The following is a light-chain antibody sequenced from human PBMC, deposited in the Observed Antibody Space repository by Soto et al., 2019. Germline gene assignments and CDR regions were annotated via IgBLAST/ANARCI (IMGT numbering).Light chain of an antibody. CDR2: GAS. J-gene: IGKJ4*01. CDR3: QEYYNWRRST. CDR1: QSVVSK. V-gene: IGKV3-15*01. Sequence: EIVMTQSPATLSVSPGERATRSCRASQSVVSKLAWYQQKPGQAPRLLIYGASTRATGIPARFSGSGSGTEFTLAISSLQSEDSAFYYCQEYYNWRRSTFGGGTKVDI.